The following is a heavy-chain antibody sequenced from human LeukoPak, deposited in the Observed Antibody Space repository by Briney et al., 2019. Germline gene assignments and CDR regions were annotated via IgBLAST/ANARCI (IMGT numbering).Heavy chain of an antibody. V-gene: IGHV3-23*01. J-gene: IGHJ4*02. D-gene: IGHD3-10*01. CDR2: ISGSGGST. CDR1: GFTFSSYA. CDR3: AKDGRAYGSGSSYFDY. Sequence: GGSLRLSCAASGFTFSSYAMSWVRQAPGKGLEWVSAISGSGGSTHYADSVKGRFTISRDNSKNTLYLQMNSLRAEDTAVYYCAKDGRAYGSGSSYFDYWGQGTLVTVSS.